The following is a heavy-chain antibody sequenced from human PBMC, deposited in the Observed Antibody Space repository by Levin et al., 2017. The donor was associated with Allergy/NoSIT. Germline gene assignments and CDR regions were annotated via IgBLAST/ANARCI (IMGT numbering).Heavy chain of an antibody. Sequence: GGSLRLSCAASGFSVSTNYMSWVRQAPGKGLEWVSVTYSAGSTYYTDSVEGRFTISSDESRNTLYLQMNSLRVEDTAMYYCAGSEYSSSRSPDYWGQGTLVTVSS. V-gene: IGHV3-53*01. CDR3: AGSEYSSSRSPDY. CDR1: GFSVSTNY. J-gene: IGHJ4*02. D-gene: IGHD6-13*01. CDR2: TYSAGST.